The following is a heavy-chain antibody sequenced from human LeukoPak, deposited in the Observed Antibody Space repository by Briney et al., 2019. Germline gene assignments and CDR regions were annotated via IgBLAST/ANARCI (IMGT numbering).Heavy chain of an antibody. J-gene: IGHJ4*02. V-gene: IGHV3-9*01. CDR3: AREGSVVEFDY. D-gene: IGHD3-22*01. CDR1: GFTFDDYA. CDR2: ISWNSGTI. Sequence: GGSLRLSCAASGFTFDDYAMHWVRQVPGKGLEWVSGISWNSGTIGYADSVKGRFTISRDNAKNSLFLQMDSLRVEDTAVYYCAREGSVVEFDYWGQGTLVTVSS.